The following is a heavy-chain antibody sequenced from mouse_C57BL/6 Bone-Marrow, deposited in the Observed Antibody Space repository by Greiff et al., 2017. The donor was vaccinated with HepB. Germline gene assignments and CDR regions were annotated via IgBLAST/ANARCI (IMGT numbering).Heavy chain of an antibody. CDR2: INPNSGGT. J-gene: IGHJ2*01. Sequence: VQLQQSGPELVKPGASVKISCKASGYSFTGYYMNWVKQSNGKSLEWIGVINPNSGGTSYNQKFKAKATLTVDKSSSTAYMQLNSLTSEDSAVYSSESDVVNTTYCYIDDWGQGTTLTVSS. CDR1: GYSFTGYY. D-gene: IGHD1-1*01. CDR3: ESDVVNTTYCYIDD. V-gene: IGHV1-39*01.